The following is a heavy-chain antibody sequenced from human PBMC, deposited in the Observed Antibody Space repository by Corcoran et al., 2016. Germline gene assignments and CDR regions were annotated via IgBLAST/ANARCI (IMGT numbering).Heavy chain of an antibody. Sequence: QVQLQESGPGLVKPSETLSLTCTVSSYSISSGYYWGWIRQPPGKGLEWIGSFHHSGSTHYNPSLKSRVTISVDTSKNQFSLKLTSVTAADTAVYYWARDPTYGYGWGSYRYYGVDVWGRGTTVTVSS. CDR2: FHHSGST. J-gene: IGHJ6*02. CDR3: ARDPTYGYGWGSYRYYGVDV. D-gene: IGHD3-16*02. CDR1: SYSISSGYY. V-gene: IGHV4-38-2*02.